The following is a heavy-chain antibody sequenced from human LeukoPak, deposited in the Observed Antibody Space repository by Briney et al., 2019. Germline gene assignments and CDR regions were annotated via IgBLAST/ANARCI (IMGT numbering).Heavy chain of an antibody. CDR3: ARRDSGYEFFDY. CDR2: IYPGDSDT. J-gene: IGHJ4*02. Sequence: GASLKISCQGSGYSLTTYWIGWVRQMPGKDLEWMGIIYPGDSDTRYSPSFQGQVTISADKSSTTASLQWNSLKASDTAMYYCARRDSGYEFFDYWGQGTLVTVSS. D-gene: IGHD5-12*01. V-gene: IGHV5-51*01. CDR1: GYSLTTYW.